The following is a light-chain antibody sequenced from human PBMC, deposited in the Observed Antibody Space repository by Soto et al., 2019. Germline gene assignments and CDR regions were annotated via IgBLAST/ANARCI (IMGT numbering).Light chain of an antibody. Sequence: DIQMTQSPSSLSAFVGDRVTITCRASQTISSKLNWYQQKPGKAPKILIYAASILQSGVPSRFSGSGSGSYFTLTISNLQPEDFATYYCQESYSTPYMYTFGQGTKLEIK. V-gene: IGKV1-39*01. CDR2: AAS. CDR3: QESYSTPYMYT. CDR1: QTISSK. J-gene: IGKJ2*01.